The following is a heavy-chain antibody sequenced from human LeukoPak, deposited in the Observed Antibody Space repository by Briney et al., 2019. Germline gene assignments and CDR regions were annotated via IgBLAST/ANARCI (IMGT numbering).Heavy chain of an antibody. J-gene: IGHJ3*01. CDR2: IYYTGST. Sequence: SQTLSLTCTASGVSVTSDHYYWVWVRQHPGQGLEWIGYIYYTGSTSYNPSLKSRLTISADTSKNEFSLKLSSVTAADTALYYCMRPLTTVHDSFDVWGQGTMVTVSS. V-gene: IGHV4-31*03. CDR3: MRPLTTVHDSFDV. CDR1: GVSVTSDHYY. D-gene: IGHD4-11*01.